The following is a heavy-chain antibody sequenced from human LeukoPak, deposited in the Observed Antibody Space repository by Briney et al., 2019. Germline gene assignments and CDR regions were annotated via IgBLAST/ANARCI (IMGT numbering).Heavy chain of an antibody. CDR2: IGSSSTYT. CDR3: ARDRGAVAATWSDY. Sequence: KSGGSLRLSCAASGFTFSGYYMSWVRQAPGKGLEWVSCIGSSSTYTNYADSVKGRFTISRDNAKNSLYLQMDGLRAEDTAVYYCARDRGAVAATWSDYWGQGTLVTVSS. V-gene: IGHV3-11*05. CDR1: GFTFSGYY. J-gene: IGHJ4*02. D-gene: IGHD6-19*01.